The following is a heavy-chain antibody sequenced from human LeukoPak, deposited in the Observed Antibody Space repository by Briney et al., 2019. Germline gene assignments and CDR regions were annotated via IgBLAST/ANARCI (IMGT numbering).Heavy chain of an antibody. J-gene: IGHJ4*02. V-gene: IGHV1-2*02. CDR1: GYTVTVCY. Sequence: ASVKVSCKATGYTVTVCYMHWVRQAHGPGLEWMGLINPNNGGTNYAQKFQGRLTMTRETSINTAYMEPSGLRSAAAAAYYFPREYSSWPRGYFDCWLQGSLVALPS. CDR3: PREYSSWPRGYFDC. CDR2: INPNNGGT. D-gene: IGHD6-13*01.